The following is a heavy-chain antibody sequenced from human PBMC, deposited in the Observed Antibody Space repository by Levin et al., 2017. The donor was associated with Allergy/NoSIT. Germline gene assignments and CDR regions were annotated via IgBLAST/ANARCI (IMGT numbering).Heavy chain of an antibody. D-gene: IGHD3-16*01. V-gene: IGHV1-8*01. Sequence: ASVKVSCKASGYTFTSYDIIWVRQATGQGLEWMGWMNPNSANTRYAQSFQGRVTMTWDTSISTSYMELSSLRSEDTAVYYCARNGGGLGVWGQGTTVTVSS. CDR1: GYTFTSYD. J-gene: IGHJ6*02. CDR2: MNPNSANT. CDR3: ARNGGGLGV.